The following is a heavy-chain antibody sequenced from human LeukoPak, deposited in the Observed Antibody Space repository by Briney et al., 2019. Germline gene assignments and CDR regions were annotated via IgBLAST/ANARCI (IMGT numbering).Heavy chain of an antibody. J-gene: IGHJ4*02. CDR3: ARDFPMVRGVMGFAY. Sequence: SETLSLTCTVSGGSISSYCWSWIRQPPGKGLEWIGYIYYSGSTNYNPSLKSRVTISVDTSKNQFSLKLSSVTAADTAVYYCARDFPMVRGVMGFAYWGQGTLVTVSS. CDR2: IYYSGST. CDR1: GGSISSYC. V-gene: IGHV4-59*01. D-gene: IGHD3-10*01.